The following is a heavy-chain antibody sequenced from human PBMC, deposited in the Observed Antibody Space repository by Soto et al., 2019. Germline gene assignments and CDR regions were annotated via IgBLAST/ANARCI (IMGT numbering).Heavy chain of an antibody. J-gene: IGHJ6*02. V-gene: IGHV3-30*18. D-gene: IGHD6-6*01. CDR3: AKDRGTSASMVWVHYYGMDV. CDR1: GFTFSSHG. Sequence: QVQLVESGGGVVQPGKSLRLSCVASGFTFSSHGMHWVRQAPGKGLEWVAVISYDGSNKYYADSVKGRFTISRDNSKNTVYLQMNSLRAEDTAVYYCAKDRGTSASMVWVHYYGMDVWGQGTTVNVSS. CDR2: ISYDGSNK.